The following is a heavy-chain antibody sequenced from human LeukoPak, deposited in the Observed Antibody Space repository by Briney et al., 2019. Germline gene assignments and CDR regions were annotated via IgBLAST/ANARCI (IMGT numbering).Heavy chain of an antibody. CDR3: ARVGYCSGGSCYWAADAFDI. D-gene: IGHD2-15*01. Sequence: ASVKVSCKAFGYTFTGYYMHWVRQAPGQGLEWMGWINPNSGGTNYAQKFQGRVTMTRDTSISTAYMELSRLRSDDTAVYYCARVGYCSGGSCYWAADAFDIWGQGTMVTVSS. CDR1: GYTFTGYY. CDR2: INPNSGGT. J-gene: IGHJ3*02. V-gene: IGHV1-2*02.